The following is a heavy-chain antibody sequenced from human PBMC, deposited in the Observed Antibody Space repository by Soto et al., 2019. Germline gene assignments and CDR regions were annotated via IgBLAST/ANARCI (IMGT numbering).Heavy chain of an antibody. CDR3: ARYYYDSSGYYYTYYYYYGMDV. CDR1: GYTFTSYG. CDR2: ISAYNGNT. Sequence: QVQLVQSGAEVKKPGASVKVSCKASGYTFTSYGISWVRQAPGQGLEWMGWISAYNGNTNYAQKLQGRVTLTTDTSTSTXXXELXSLRSDDTAVYYCARYYYDSSGYYYTYYYYYGMDVWGQGTTVTVSS. D-gene: IGHD3-22*01. J-gene: IGHJ6*02. V-gene: IGHV1-18*01.